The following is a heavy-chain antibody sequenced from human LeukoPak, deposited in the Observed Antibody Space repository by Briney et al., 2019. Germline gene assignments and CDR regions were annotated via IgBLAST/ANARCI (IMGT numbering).Heavy chain of an antibody. Sequence: PSQTLFLTCIVSGGSISRGSYYWSWIRQPAGKGLEWMGRIYNSGSTNYNPSLKSRVAISTDMSKNQISLKLSSVTAADTAVYYCARQTFGVLYFDSWGQGTLVIVSS. CDR2: IYNSGST. CDR1: GGSISRGSYY. J-gene: IGHJ4*02. D-gene: IGHD3-10*01. CDR3: ARQTFGVLYFDS. V-gene: IGHV4-61*02.